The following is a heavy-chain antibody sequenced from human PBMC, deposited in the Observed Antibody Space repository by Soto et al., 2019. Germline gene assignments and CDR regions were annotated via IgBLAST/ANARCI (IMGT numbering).Heavy chain of an antibody. CDR3: ARGASDYRDY. Sequence: ASVKVSCKASGYTFTSYYMHWVRQAPGQGLEWMGMINPSGGSTSYAQKFQGRVTMTTDTSTSTVYMELSSLRSDDTAVYYCARGASDYRDYWGQGTLVTGSS. J-gene: IGHJ4*02. V-gene: IGHV1-46*01. CDR2: INPSGGST. D-gene: IGHD4-4*01. CDR1: GYTFTSYY.